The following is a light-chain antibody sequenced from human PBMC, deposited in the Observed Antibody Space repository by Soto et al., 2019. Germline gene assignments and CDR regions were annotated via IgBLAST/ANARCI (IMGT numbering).Light chain of an antibody. Sequence: EIVMTQSPATLSVSPGERATLSCRASQSVSSNLAWYQQKPGQAPRLLIYGASTRATGIPARFSGSGSGTEFTIKISRMQSEDVEVYYCQQYNNWPMKXGQGTKVDIK. J-gene: IGKJ1*01. CDR2: GAS. V-gene: IGKV3-15*01. CDR1: QSVSSN. CDR3: QQYNNWPMK.